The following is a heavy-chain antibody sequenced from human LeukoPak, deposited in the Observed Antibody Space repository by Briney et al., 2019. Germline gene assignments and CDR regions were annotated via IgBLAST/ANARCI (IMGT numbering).Heavy chain of an antibody. Sequence: SQTLSLTCTVSGGPISSGGFSWTWIRQPPGKGLEWIGYIFQSGSPSYNPSLRSRVTISVDTSTNQFSLKLSSVTAADTAVYYCASIRIAAARKAFDIWGQGTMVTVSS. CDR1: GGPISSGGFS. D-gene: IGHD6-13*01. J-gene: IGHJ3*02. CDR2: IFQSGSP. CDR3: ASIRIAAARKAFDI. V-gene: IGHV4-30-2*01.